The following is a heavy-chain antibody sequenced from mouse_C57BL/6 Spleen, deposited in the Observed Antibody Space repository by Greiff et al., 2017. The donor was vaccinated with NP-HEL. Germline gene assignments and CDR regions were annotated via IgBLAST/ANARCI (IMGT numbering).Heavy chain of an antibody. V-gene: IGHV1-9*01. CDR3: ARSEGYYGSRKDWFAY. CDR2: ILPGSGST. Sequence: QVQLQQSGAELMKPGASVKLSCKATGYTFTGYWIEWVKQRPGHGLEWIGEILPGSGSTNYNEKFKGKATFTADTSSNTAYMQLSSLTTEDSAIYYCARSEGYYGSRKDWFAYWGQGTLVTVSA. D-gene: IGHD1-1*01. CDR1: GYTFTGYW. J-gene: IGHJ3*01.